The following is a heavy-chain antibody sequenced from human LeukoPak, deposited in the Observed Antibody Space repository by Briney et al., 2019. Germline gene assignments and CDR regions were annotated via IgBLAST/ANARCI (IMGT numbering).Heavy chain of an antibody. D-gene: IGHD2-2*03. Sequence: GRSLRLSCAASGFTFSSYAMHWVRQAPGKGLEWVAAISYDGSNKYYADSVKGRFTISRDNSKNTLYLQMNSLRAEDTAVYYCAREIYGYCSSTSCYGMDVWGQGTTVTVSS. CDR2: ISYDGSNK. V-gene: IGHV3-30-3*01. J-gene: IGHJ6*02. CDR3: AREIYGYCSSTSCYGMDV. CDR1: GFTFSSYA.